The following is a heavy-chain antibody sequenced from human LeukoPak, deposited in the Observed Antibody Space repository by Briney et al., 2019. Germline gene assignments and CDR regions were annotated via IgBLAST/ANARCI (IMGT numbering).Heavy chain of an antibody. CDR1: GGSFSGYY. V-gene: IGHV4-34*01. CDR2: INHSGST. CDR3: AREVGVTSWSYYYMDV. D-gene: IGHD2-2*01. J-gene: IGHJ6*03. Sequence: PSETLSLTCAVYGGSFSGYYWSWIRQSPAKGLDWIGGINHSGSTNYNPSLKSRVTISVDTSMNQFSLKLSSVTAADTAVYYCAREVGVTSWSYYYMDVWGKGTTVTVSS.